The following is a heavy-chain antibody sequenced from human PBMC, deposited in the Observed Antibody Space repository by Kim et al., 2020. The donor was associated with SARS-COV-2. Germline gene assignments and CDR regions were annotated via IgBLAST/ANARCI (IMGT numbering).Heavy chain of an antibody. Sequence: SETLSLTCTVSGGSISSGGYYWSWIRQHPGKGLEWIGYIYYSGSTYYNPSLQSRVTISVDTSKNQFSLKLSSVTAADTAVYYCARGPLRITMIVVVTHWYFGLWGRGTLGTVSS. J-gene: IGHJ2*01. CDR1: GGSISSGGYY. V-gene: IGHV4-31*03. CDR2: IYYSGST. D-gene: IGHD3-22*01. CDR3: ARGPLRITMIVVVTHWYFGL.